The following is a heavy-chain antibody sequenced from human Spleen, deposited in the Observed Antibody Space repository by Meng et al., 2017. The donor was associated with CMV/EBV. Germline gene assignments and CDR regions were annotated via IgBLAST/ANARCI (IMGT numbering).Heavy chain of an antibody. Sequence: SSCDYYCSCIRQPSGKGLEWIGYIYYSGSTYYNPSLKSRVTISVDTSKNQFSLKLSSVTAADTAVYYCARTVVPAAIPSDGSCWFDPWGQGTLVTVSS. CDR2: IYYSGST. D-gene: IGHD2-2*02. J-gene: IGHJ5*02. CDR1: SSCDYY. CDR3: ARTVVPAAIPSDGSCWFDP. V-gene: IGHV4-30-4*08.